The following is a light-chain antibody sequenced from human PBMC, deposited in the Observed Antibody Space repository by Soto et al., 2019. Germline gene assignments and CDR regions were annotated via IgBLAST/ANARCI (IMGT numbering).Light chain of an antibody. J-gene: IGKJ5*01. CDR3: QQLNSYPIT. Sequence: VGDIVTISNRVSQVISSYLAWYQQKPGKAPNLLIYAASTLQSGVPSRFSGSRSGTEFTLTISSLQPEDFATYYCQQLNSYPITFGQGTRLEIK. V-gene: IGKV1-9*01. CDR2: AAS. CDR1: QVISSY.